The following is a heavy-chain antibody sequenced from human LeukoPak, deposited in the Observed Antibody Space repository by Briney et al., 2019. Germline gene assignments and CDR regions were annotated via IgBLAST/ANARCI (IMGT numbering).Heavy chain of an antibody. J-gene: IGHJ4*02. V-gene: IGHV3-11*01. CDR2: ISSSGSTI. CDR1: GFTFSDYY. Sequence: PGGSLRLSCAASGFTFSDYYMSWIRQAPGKGLEWVSYISSSGSTIYYADSVKGRFTISRDNAKNSLYLQMNSLRAEDTAVYYCARDISSYYYDSSGYYVDYWGQGTLVTVSS. CDR3: ARDISSYYYDSSGYYVDY. D-gene: IGHD3-22*01.